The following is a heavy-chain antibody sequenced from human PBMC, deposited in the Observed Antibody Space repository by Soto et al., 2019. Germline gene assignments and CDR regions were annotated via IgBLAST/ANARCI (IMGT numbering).Heavy chain of an antibody. V-gene: IGHV1-69*01. J-gene: IGHJ1*01. D-gene: IGHD2-15*01. CDR3: ASSYCSGGSCYSLIYFQH. CDR2: IIPIFGTA. CDR1: GGTFSSYA. Sequence: QVQLVQSGAEVKKPGSSVKVSCKASGGTFSSYAISWVRQAPGQGLEWMGGIIPIFGTANYAQKFQGRVTITADESTSTAYMELSSLRSEDTAVYYCASSYCSGGSCYSLIYFQHWGQGTLVTVSS.